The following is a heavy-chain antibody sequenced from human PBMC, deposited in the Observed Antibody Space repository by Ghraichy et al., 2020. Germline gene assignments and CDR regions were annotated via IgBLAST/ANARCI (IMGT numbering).Heavy chain of an antibody. Sequence: SETLSLTCTVSGDSINRGGYYWSWIRQSPGKGLEWIGYIYTSGSTYYNPSLKGPITISVDRSENQLSLKLNSVTAADTAVYYCTRGMAGIHLWPQFWGPGTLVTVSS. CDR3: TRGMAGIHLWPQF. V-gene: IGHV4-31*01. D-gene: IGHD5-18*01. CDR2: IYTSGST. J-gene: IGHJ4*02. CDR1: GDSINRGGYY.